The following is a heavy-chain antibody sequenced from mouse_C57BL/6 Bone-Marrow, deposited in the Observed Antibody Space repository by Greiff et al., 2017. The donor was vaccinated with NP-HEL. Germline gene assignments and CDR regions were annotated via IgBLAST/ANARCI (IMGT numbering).Heavy chain of an antibody. V-gene: IGHV5-17*01. J-gene: IGHJ4*01. Sequence: EVKLQESGGGLVKPGGSLKLSCAASGFTFSDYGMHWVRQAPEMGLEWVAYISSGSSTIYYADTVKGRFTISRDNAKNTLFLQMTSLRSEDTAMYYCARPYAMDYWGQGTSVTVSS. CDR1: GFTFSDYG. CDR3: ARPYAMDY. CDR2: ISSGSSTI.